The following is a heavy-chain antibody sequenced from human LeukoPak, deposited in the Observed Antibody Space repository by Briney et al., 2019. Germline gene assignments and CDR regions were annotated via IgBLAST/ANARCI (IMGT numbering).Heavy chain of an antibody. CDR2: INTNTGNP. D-gene: IGHD3-22*01. CDR1: GYTFTSYA. V-gene: IGHV7-4-1*02. Sequence: ASVTVSCKASGYTFTSYAMNWVRQAPGRGLEWMGWINTNTGNPTFAQGFTGRFVFSLDTSVTTAYLQISSLKAEDTAVYYCARLVTTYYYDSSGYYSDYWGQGTLVTVSS. J-gene: IGHJ4*02. CDR3: ARLVTTYYYDSSGYYSDY.